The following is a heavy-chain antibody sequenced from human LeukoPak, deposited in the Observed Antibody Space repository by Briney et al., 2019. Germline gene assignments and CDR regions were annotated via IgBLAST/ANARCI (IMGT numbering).Heavy chain of an antibody. D-gene: IGHD5-18*01. V-gene: IGHV4-34*01. CDR3: ARRHLRGYSYVQSYYFDY. J-gene: IGHJ4*02. CDR1: GGSFSGYY. CDR2: INHSGST. Sequence: PSETLSLTCAVYGGSFSGYYWSWIRQPPGKGLEWIGDINHSGSTNYNPSLKSRVTISVDTSKNQFSLKLSSVTAADTAVYYCARRHLRGYSYVQSYYFDYWGQGTLVTVSS.